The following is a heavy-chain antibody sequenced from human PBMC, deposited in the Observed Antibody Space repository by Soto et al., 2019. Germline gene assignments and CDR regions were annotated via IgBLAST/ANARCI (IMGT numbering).Heavy chain of an antibody. CDR3: ARHGGDSSSYYYYYMDV. CDR2: IYYSGST. D-gene: IGHD6-6*01. V-gene: IGHV4-59*08. Sequence: SETLSLTCTVSGGSISSYYWSWIRQPPGKGLEWIGYIYYSGSTNYNPSLKSRVTISVDTSKNQFSLKLSSVTAADTAVYYCARHGGDSSSYYYYYMDVWGKGTTVTVSS. CDR1: GGSISSYY. J-gene: IGHJ6*03.